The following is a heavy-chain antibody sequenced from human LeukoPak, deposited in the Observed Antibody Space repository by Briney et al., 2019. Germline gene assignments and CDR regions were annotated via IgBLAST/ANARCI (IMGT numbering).Heavy chain of an antibody. J-gene: IGHJ1*01. CDR3: ARGPRNSSSYQYFQH. CDR1: GFTFSTYS. CDR2: ISSSSAYI. D-gene: IGHD6-13*01. Sequence: GGSLRLSCAASGFTFSTYSMNWVRQAPGKGLEWVSSISSSSAYIYCADSEKGRFSISRDNAKNSLYLQMNSLRVEDTAVYYCARGPRNSSSYQYFQHWGQGTLVTVSS. V-gene: IGHV3-21*01.